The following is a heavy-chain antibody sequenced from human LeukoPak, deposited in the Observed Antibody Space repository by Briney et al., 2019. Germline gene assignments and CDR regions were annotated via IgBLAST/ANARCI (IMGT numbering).Heavy chain of an antibody. V-gene: IGHV3-21*01. CDR1: GFTFSSYS. D-gene: IGHD1-26*01. CDR2: ISSSSSYI. Sequence: GGSLRLSSAASGFTFSSYSMNWVRQAPGKGLEWVSSISSSSSYIAYADSVKGRFTISRDNAKNSLYLQMNSLRAEDTAVYYCARRLGGLDVWGQGTTVTVSS. J-gene: IGHJ6*02. CDR3: ARRLGGLDV.